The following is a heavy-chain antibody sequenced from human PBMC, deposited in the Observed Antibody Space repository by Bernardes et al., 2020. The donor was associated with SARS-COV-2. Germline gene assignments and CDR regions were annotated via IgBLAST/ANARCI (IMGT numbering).Heavy chain of an antibody. J-gene: IGHJ4*02. CDR3: ARGRGGSYYPPGARGNWYYFDY. D-gene: IGHD1-26*01. CDR1: GGSFSGYY. V-gene: IGHV4-34*01. CDR2: INHSGST. Sequence: SETLSLTCAVYGGSFSGYYWSWIRQPPGKGLEWIGEINHSGSTNSNPSLKSRVTITVDTSKNQFSLKLSSVTAADTAVYYCARGRGGSYYPPGARGNWYYFDYWGQGTLVTVSS.